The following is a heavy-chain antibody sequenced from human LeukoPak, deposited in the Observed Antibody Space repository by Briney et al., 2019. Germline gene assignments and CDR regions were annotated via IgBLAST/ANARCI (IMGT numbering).Heavy chain of an antibody. J-gene: IGHJ5*02. CDR3: ARGSGKKQQLVRGYWFDP. Sequence: PSQTLSLTCTVSGDSISSGSYYWSWVRQPAGKGLEWIGRIFTSGSTNYNPSLKSRVTISVDTSKNQFSLKLSSVTAADTAVYYCARGSGKKQQLVRGYWFDPWGQGTLVTVSS. CDR2: IFTSGST. CDR1: GDSISSGSYY. D-gene: IGHD6-13*01. V-gene: IGHV4-61*02.